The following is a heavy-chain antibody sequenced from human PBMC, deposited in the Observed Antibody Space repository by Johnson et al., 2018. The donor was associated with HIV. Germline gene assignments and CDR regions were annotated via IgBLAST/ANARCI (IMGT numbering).Heavy chain of an antibody. V-gene: IGHV3-20*04. D-gene: IGHD3-22*01. CDR2: INWNGGST. CDR1: GFTFDDYG. Sequence: VQLVESGGGVVRPGGSLRLSCAASGFTFDDYGMSWVRQAPGKGLEWVSGINWNGGSTGYADSLKGRFTISRDNAKNSLYLQMNTLRAEDTALYYCARVVTMIVVDGGIEAFDIWGQGTMVTVSS. J-gene: IGHJ3*02. CDR3: ARVVTMIVVDGGIEAFDI.